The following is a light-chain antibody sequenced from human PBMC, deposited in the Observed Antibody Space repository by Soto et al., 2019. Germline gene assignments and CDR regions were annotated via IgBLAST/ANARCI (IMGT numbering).Light chain of an antibody. CDR2: RNN. V-gene: IGLV1-47*01. CDR1: SSSIGSNY. Sequence: QSVLTQPPSASGTPGQRVTISCSGSSSSIGSNYVYWYQQLPGTAPKLLIYRNNQRPSGVPDRFSGSKSGISASLAISGLRSEDEADYYCAAWDDSFYVFXTGTKVTVL. CDR3: AAWDDSFYV. J-gene: IGLJ1*01.